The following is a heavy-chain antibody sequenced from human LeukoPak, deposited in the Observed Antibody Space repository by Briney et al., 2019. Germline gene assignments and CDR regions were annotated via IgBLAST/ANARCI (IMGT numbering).Heavy chain of an antibody. D-gene: IGHD3-9*01. CDR2: ISGSGGST. CDR1: GFTFSSYA. V-gene: IGHV3-23*01. Sequence: PGGSLRLSCAASGFTFSSYAMSWVRQAPGKGLEWVSAISGSGGSTYYADSVKGRFTISRDNSKNTLYLQMNSLRAEDTAVYYCAKDYYDILTGYIDYWGQGTLVTVSS. CDR3: AKDYYDILTGYIDY. J-gene: IGHJ4*02.